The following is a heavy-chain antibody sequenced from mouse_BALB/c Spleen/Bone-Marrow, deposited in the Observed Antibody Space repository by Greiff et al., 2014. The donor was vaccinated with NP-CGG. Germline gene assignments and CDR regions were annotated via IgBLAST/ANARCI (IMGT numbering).Heavy chain of an antibody. J-gene: IGHJ4*01. CDR3: ARGGDDFSLDY. CDR2: IDTSDSYT. D-gene: IGHD2-4*01. Sequence: VQLVESGTELVMPGASVKVSCKASGYAFTDRWIHWVKQRPGQGLEWIGAIDTSDSYTNYNQKFKGKATLTVDESSSTAYIHLSSLTSEDSAVYYCARGGDDFSLDYWGQRTSVTASS. CDR1: GYAFTDRW. V-gene: IGHV1-69*01.